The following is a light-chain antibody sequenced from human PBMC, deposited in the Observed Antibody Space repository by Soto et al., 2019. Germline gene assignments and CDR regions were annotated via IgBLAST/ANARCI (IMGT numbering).Light chain of an antibody. CDR1: QTVTTNY. CDR3: QHYGGRWT. CDR2: GAS. V-gene: IGKV3-20*01. J-gene: IGKJ1*01. Sequence: IVLTQSPGTLSLSPGERATLSCRASQTVTTNYIAWYQKSPGRAPRLLIYGASNRATGIPDRFSGSGSGTDFTLTISRLEPEDSAVYYCQHYGGRWTFGQGTKVEIK.